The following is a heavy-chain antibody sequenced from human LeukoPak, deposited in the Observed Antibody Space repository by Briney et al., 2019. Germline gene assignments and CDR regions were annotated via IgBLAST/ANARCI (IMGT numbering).Heavy chain of an antibody. Sequence: GGSLRLSCAASGFTLRSYTMNWVRQAPGKGLEWVSSIGISSNKIYYADSVKGRFIISRDNAKNSVYLQMNSLRAEDTAVYYCARVNGSSWAYNWFDPWGQGTLVTVSS. J-gene: IGHJ5*02. CDR3: ARVNGSSWAYNWFDP. CDR2: IGISSNKI. CDR1: GFTLRSYT. V-gene: IGHV3-21*01. D-gene: IGHD6-13*01.